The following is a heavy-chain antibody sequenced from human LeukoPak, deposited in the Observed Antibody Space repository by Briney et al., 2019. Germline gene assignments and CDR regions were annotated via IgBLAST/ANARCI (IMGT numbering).Heavy chain of an antibody. J-gene: IGHJ4*02. V-gene: IGHV4-59*02. CDR2: IYSGST. CDR1: GGSVRTYY. CDR3: AGAHSNSFYFDF. D-gene: IGHD4-11*01. Sequence: PSETLSLTCTVSGGSVRTYYWSWIRQSPGKGLEWIGYIYSGSTNYNPSLKSRVTISVDASKNQCSLKLRSVTAADTAVYLCAGAHSNSFYFDFWGQGTLVSVSS.